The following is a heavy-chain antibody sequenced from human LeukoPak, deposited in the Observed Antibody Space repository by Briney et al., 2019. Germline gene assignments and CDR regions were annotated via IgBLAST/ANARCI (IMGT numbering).Heavy chain of an antibody. V-gene: IGHV1-18*01. Sequence: ASVKVSCKASGYTFTSYGISWVRQAPGQGLEWMGWISAYNGNTNYAQKLQGRVTMTTDTSTSTAYMELRSLRSDDTAVYYCARDPANRGPGSGWNPIDYWGQGTLVTVSS. CDR1: GYTFTSYG. CDR3: ARDPANRGPGSGWNPIDY. CDR2: ISAYNGNT. D-gene: IGHD6-19*01. J-gene: IGHJ4*02.